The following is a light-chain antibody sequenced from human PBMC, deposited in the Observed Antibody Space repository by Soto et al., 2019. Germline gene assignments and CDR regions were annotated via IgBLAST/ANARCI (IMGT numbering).Light chain of an antibody. Sequence: IVLTQSPATLSLSPGERATLSCRASQSVSSYLVWYQQKPGQAPRLLIYDASSRATGITARFSGSGSGTDFTLTISRLEPEDFAVYYCQKRLMTFGQGTKV. V-gene: IGKV3-11*01. CDR3: QKRLMT. CDR1: QSVSSY. J-gene: IGKJ1*01. CDR2: DAS.